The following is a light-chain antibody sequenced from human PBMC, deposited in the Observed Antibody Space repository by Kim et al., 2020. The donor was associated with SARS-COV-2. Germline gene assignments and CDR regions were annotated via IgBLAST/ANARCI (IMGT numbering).Light chain of an antibody. V-gene: IGLV1-44*01. CDR3: AAWDDSLNDYV. CDR1: NT. CDR2: SNN. J-gene: IGLJ1*01. Sequence: NTVNWYQQLPGTAPKLLIHSNNERPSGVPDRFSGSKSGTSASLAISGLQSDDEADYSCAAWDDSLNDYVFGTGTKVTVL.